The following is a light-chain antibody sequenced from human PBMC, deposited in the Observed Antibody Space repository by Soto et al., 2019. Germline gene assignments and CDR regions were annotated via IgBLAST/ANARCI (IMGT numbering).Light chain of an antibody. V-gene: IGKV4-1*01. J-gene: IGKJ4*01. CDR2: WAS. CDR1: QSVLYSSNNKNH. Sequence: DIVMAQSPDSLTVSLGERATINCRSSQSVLYSSNNKNHLAWYQHKPGQPPKLLIYWASTRESGVPDRFSGSGSGTDFTLTISSLRAEDVAVYYCQQYFGALTFGGGTKVDIK. CDR3: QQYFGALT.